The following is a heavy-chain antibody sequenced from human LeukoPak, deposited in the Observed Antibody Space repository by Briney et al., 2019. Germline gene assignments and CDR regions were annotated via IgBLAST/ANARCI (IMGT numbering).Heavy chain of an antibody. CDR1: GYNFMNYG. D-gene: IGHD5/OR15-5a*01. CDR2: IGPKNGNT. CDR3: ARRHSVLTDPLSHYYYYMDV. J-gene: IGHJ6*03. Sequence: ASVKVSCKASGYNFMNYGISWVRQTPEQGLERMGWIGPKNGNTNSGQNFLGRVTLTADTSTTTVYMELTSLRSDDTATYYCARRHSVLTDPLSHYYYYMDVWGKGTTVIVSS. V-gene: IGHV1-18*01.